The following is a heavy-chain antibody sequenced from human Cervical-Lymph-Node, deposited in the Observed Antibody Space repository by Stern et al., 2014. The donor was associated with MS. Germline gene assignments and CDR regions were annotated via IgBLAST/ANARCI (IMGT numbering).Heavy chain of an antibody. J-gene: IGHJ4*02. Sequence: VQLVESGPGLVKPSQTLPLPCTVSGGSINSGGYYWSWIRQYPGKGLEWIGYIYYTGTAYYDPSLKSRPSMSIDTSKNQFSLNLNSVTAADTAVYYCARGARYSDSSGYYFYFDYWGQGTLVTVSS. CDR1: GGSINSGGYY. V-gene: IGHV4-31*03. CDR3: ARGARYSDSSGYYFYFDY. CDR2: IYYTGTA. D-gene: IGHD3-22*01.